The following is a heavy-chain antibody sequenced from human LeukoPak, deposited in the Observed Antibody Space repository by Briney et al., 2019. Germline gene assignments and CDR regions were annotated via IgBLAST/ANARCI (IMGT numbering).Heavy chain of an antibody. V-gene: IGHV3-30*02. Sequence: GGSLRLSCAASGFTFSSYGMHWVRQAPGKGLEWVAFIRYDGSNKYYADSVKGRFTISRDNSKNTLYLQMNSLRAEDTAVYYCAKDSLRYCSGGSCLYFDYWGHGTLVTVSS. D-gene: IGHD2-15*01. J-gene: IGHJ4*01. CDR3: AKDSLRYCSGGSCLYFDY. CDR1: GFTFSSYG. CDR2: IRYDGSNK.